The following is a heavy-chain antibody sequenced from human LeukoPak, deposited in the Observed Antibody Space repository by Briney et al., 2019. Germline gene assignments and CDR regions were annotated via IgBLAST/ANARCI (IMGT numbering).Heavy chain of an antibody. CDR2: INPNSGGT. Sequence: GASVKVSCKASGYTFTGYYMHWVRQAPGQGLEWMGRINPNSGGTNYAQKFQGRVTMTRDTSISTAYMELRSLRSDDTAVYYCARGNSGAYYYYGMDVWGQGTTVTVSS. CDR1: GYTFTGYY. J-gene: IGHJ6*02. D-gene: IGHD4-23*01. V-gene: IGHV1-2*06. CDR3: ARGNSGAYYYYGMDV.